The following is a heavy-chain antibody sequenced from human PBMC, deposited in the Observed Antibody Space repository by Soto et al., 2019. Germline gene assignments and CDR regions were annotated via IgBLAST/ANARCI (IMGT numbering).Heavy chain of an antibody. CDR2: ISSSGKTI. J-gene: IGHJ4*02. Sequence: PGESLKISCAASGFTFTNYEMNWVRQAPGKGLEWISYISSSGKTISYADSVKGRFTISRDNAKNSLYLQMNSLRAEDTAVYYCARDPEKYSGSDLGIDYWGQGTLVTV. CDR1: GFTFTNYE. V-gene: IGHV3-48*03. CDR3: ARDPEKYSGSDLGIDY. D-gene: IGHD5-12*01.